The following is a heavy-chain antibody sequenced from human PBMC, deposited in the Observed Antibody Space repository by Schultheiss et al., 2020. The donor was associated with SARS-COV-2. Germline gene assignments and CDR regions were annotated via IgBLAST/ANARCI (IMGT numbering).Heavy chain of an antibody. V-gene: IGHV4-39*07. J-gene: IGHJ3*02. CDR3: ANVLRFLEWLPHDAFDI. CDR2: IYYSGST. CDR1: GGSISSSSYY. Sequence: SQTLSLTCTVSGGSISSSSYYWGWIRQPPGKGLEWIGSIYYSGSTYYNPSLKSRVTISVDTSKNQFSLKLSSVTAADTAVYYCANVLRFLEWLPHDAFDIWGQGTMVTVSS. D-gene: IGHD3-3*01.